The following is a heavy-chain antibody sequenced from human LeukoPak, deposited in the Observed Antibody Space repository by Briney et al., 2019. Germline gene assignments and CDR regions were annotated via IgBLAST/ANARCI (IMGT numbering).Heavy chain of an antibody. J-gene: IGHJ4*02. V-gene: IGHV3-23*01. Sequence: PGGSLRLSCAASGXXFSSYAMSWVRQAPGKGLEWVSAISGSGGSTYYADSVKGRFTISRDNSKNTLYLQMNSLRAEDTAVYYCAKTRAHTSAFDYWGQGTLVTVSS. CDR1: GXXFSSYA. CDR2: ISGSGGST. CDR3: AKTRAHTSAFDY.